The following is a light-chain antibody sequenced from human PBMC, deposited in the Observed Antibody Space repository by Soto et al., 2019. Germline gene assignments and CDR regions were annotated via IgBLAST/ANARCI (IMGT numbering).Light chain of an antibody. CDR2: AAS. Sequence: DIQMTQSPSSVSASVGDRVSITCRASQGISNWLAWYQQKPGRAPKLLIYAASSLQSGVSSRFSGSGSGTDFTLTISSLQPEDFATYDCQQGNSFPFTFGPGSKVDIK. CDR1: QGISNW. J-gene: IGKJ3*01. V-gene: IGKV1D-12*01. CDR3: QQGNSFPFT.